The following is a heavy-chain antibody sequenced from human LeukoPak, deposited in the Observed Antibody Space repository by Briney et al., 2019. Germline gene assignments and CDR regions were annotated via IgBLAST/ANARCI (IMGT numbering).Heavy chain of an antibody. V-gene: IGHV3-66*01. CDR2: IYSGGST. D-gene: IGHD3-16*01. J-gene: IGHJ3*02. Sequence: GGSLRLSCAASGFTVSSNYMSWVRQAPGKGLEWVSVIYSGGSTYYADSVKGRFTISRDNSKNTLYLQMNSLRAEDTAVYYCARDLMGGAFDIWGQGTMATVSS. CDR3: ARDLMGGAFDI. CDR1: GFTVSSNY.